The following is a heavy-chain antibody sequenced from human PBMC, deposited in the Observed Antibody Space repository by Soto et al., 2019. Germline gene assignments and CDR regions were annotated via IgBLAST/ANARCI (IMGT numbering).Heavy chain of an antibody. D-gene: IGHD5-12*01. Sequence: EVQLLESGGDLIQPGGSLRLSCAASGFTFSSHSFTWVRQAPGKGLEYVSGISIGGDKTWHADSVKGRFTVSRNNSKNTVYLQMNSLRVDDTAVYYGAKWDGYGDHWGQGTLVTVSS. V-gene: IGHV3-23*01. J-gene: IGHJ5*02. CDR2: ISIGGDKT. CDR3: AKWDGYGDH. CDR1: GFTFSSHS.